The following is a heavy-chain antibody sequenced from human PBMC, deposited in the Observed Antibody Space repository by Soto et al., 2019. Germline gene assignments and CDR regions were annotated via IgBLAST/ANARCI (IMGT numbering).Heavy chain of an antibody. CDR1: GGTFSGYA. Sequence: GASVKVSCKASGGTFSGYAISGVRQAPGQGLEWMGGIIPIFGTANYAQKFQGRVTITADESTSTAYMELSSLRSEDTAVYYCARRNYYDSSGYYGNWFDPWGQGTLVTVSS. CDR3: ARRNYYDSSGYYGNWFDP. J-gene: IGHJ5*02. CDR2: IIPIFGTA. V-gene: IGHV1-69*13. D-gene: IGHD3-22*01.